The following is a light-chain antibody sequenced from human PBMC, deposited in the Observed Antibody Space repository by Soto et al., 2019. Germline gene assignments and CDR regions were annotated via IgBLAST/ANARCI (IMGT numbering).Light chain of an antibody. CDR3: CSSAGSYSYV. J-gene: IGLJ1*01. CDR1: SSDVGGYSY. Sequence: QSALTQPRSVSGSPGQSVTISCTGTSSDVGGYSYVSWYQQHPGKAPKLMIYDVSKRPSGVPDRFSGSKSGNTASLTISGLQAEDEADYYCCSSAGSYSYVFGPGTKLTVL. CDR2: DVS. V-gene: IGLV2-11*01.